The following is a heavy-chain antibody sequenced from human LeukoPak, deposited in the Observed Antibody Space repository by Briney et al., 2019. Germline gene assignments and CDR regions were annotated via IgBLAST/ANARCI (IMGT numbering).Heavy chain of an antibody. CDR2: ISWNSGSI. J-gene: IGHJ6*02. CDR1: GFTFDDYA. CDR3: AKTSYYYGMDV. Sequence: GGSLRLSCAASGFTFDDYAMHWVRQAPGKGLEWVSGISWNSGSIGYADSVKGRFTISRDNSKNTLYLQMNSLRAEDTAVYYCAKTSYYYGMDVWGQGTTVTVSS. V-gene: IGHV3-9*01.